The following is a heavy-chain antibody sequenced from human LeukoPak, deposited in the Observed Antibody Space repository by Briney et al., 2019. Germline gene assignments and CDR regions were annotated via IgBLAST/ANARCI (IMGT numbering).Heavy chain of an antibody. CDR1: GFTFSSYS. D-gene: IGHD3-3*01. CDR2: ISSSSSTI. V-gene: IGHV3-48*01. Sequence: GGSLRLSCAASGFTFSSYSMNWVRQAPGRGLEWVSYISSSSSTIYYADSVKGRFTISRDNAKNSLYLQMNSLRAEDTAVYYCARGTDDFWSGYYPLYMDVWGKGTTVTASS. J-gene: IGHJ6*04. CDR3: ARGTDDFWSGYYPLYMDV.